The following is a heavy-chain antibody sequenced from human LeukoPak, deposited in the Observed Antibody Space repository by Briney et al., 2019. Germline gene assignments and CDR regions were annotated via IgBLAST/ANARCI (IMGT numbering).Heavy chain of an antibody. CDR2: IYYSGST. CDR3: ARHGILWFGELIDY. V-gene: IGHV4-30-2*03. CDR1: GGGVSISSGNDY. D-gene: IGHD3-10*01. J-gene: IGHJ4*02. Sequence: SQTLSLTCTVSGGGVSISSGNDYWSWMRQPAGKGLEWIGSIYYSGSTYYNPSLKSRVTISVDTSKNQFSLKLSSVSAADTAVYYCARHGILWFGELIDYWGQGTLVTVSS.